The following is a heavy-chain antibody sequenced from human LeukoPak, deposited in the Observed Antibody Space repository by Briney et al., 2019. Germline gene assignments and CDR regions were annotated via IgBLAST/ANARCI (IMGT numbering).Heavy chain of an antibody. CDR3: VREYHGGYFDF. CDR2: VYPSAGTS. Sequence: MXXVXXXXGQGLEWLGVVYPSAGTSDPAQRFRARITLSDDTSTSTAYMELRSLKSEDTAIYFCVREYHGGYFDFWGQGTLVTVSS. J-gene: IGHJ4*02. V-gene: IGHV1-46*03. D-gene: IGHD3-16*01.